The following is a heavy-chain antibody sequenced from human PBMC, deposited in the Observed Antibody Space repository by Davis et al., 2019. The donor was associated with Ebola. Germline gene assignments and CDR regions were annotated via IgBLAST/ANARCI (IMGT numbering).Heavy chain of an antibody. Sequence: PGGSLRLSCVASGLSLNSCAMSWVRQAPGKGLVWVSRISHDGTITTYADSVRGRFTVSRDNAQNTLYLQMNSLTAEDTAVYYCSRDVQFEFYDYWGQGTLVTVSS. D-gene: IGHD3-10*01. CDR1: GLSLNSCA. J-gene: IGHJ4*02. CDR3: SRDVQFEFYDY. V-gene: IGHV3-74*01. CDR2: ISHDGTIT.